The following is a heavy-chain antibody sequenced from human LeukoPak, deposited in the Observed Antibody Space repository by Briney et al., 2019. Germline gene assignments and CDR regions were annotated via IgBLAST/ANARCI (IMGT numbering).Heavy chain of an antibody. CDR1: GYTFTSYD. J-gene: IGHJ4*02. Sequence: ASVKVSCKASGYTFTSYDINWVRQAPGQGLEWMGWMNPNSGNTGYAQKFQGRVTMTRNTSISTAYMELSSLRSEDTAVYYCARGQANYYDSSGYDFDYWGQGTLVTVSS. CDR3: ARGQANYYDSSGYDFDY. V-gene: IGHV1-8*01. CDR2: MNPNSGNT. D-gene: IGHD3-22*01.